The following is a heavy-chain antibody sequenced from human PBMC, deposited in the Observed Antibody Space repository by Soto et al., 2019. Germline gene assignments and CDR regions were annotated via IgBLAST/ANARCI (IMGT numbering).Heavy chain of an antibody. CDR3: ARDFTADKATVRRSGWYQPRTAL. CDR1: GYTFTSYG. V-gene: IGHV1-18*01. J-gene: IGHJ4*02. CDR2: ISAYNGNT. Sequence: ASVKVSCKASGYTFTSYGISWVRQAPGQGLECMGWISAYNGNTNYAQKLQGRVTMTTDTSTSTAYMELRSLRSDDTAVYYCARDFTADKATVRRSGWYQPRTALWGQGTLVPVSS. D-gene: IGHD6-19*01.